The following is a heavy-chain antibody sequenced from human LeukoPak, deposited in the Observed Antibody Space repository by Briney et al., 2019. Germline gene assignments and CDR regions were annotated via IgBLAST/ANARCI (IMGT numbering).Heavy chain of an antibody. CDR3: ARGSGYDSFDY. V-gene: IGHV4-4*09. Sequence: SETLSLTCTVSGGSISSYYWSWIRQPPGKGLEWIGYIYTSGSTNYNPSLKSRVTISVDTSKNQFSLKLSSVTAADTAVYYCARGSGYDSFDYWGQGTLVTVSS. CDR1: GGSISSYY. D-gene: IGHD5-12*01. CDR2: IYTSGST. J-gene: IGHJ4*02.